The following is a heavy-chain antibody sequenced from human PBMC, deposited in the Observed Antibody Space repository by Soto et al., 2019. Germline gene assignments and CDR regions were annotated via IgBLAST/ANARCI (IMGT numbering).Heavy chain of an antibody. D-gene: IGHD3-22*01. CDR3: ARIENYYDSSGSQGSWFDP. CDR1: GFSLSTSGMC. J-gene: IGHJ5*02. V-gene: IGHV2-70*01. Sequence: SGPTLVNPTQTLTLTCTFSGFSLSTSGMCVSWIRQPPGKALEWLALIDWDDDTYYSTSLKTRLTISKDTSKNQVVLTMTNMDPVDTATYYCARIENYYDSSGSQGSWFDPWGQGTLVTVSS. CDR2: IDWDDDT.